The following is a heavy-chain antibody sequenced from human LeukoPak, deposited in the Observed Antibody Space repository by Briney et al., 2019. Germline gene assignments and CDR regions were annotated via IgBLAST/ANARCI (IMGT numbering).Heavy chain of an antibody. CDR3: ARGVLVYYYYMDV. Sequence: GGSLRLSCAASGFIFSTYSMNWVRQAPGKGLEWVAHISTVTSTTHYADSVRGRFTISRDNAKNSLYLQLNSLRAEDTAAYYCARGVLVYYYYMDVWGKETTVTVSS. CDR1: GFIFSTYS. V-gene: IGHV3-48*01. J-gene: IGHJ6*03. CDR2: ISTVTSTT. D-gene: IGHD1-1*01.